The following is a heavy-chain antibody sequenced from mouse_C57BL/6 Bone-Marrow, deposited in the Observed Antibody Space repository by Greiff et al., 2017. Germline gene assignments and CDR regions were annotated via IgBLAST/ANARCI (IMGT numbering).Heavy chain of an antibody. CDR3: TVWYAMDY. J-gene: IGHJ4*01. V-gene: IGHV1-15*01. Sequence: VQLQQSGAELVRPGASVTLSCKASGYTFTDYEMHWVKQTPVHGLEWIGAIDPETGGTAYNQKFKGKAILTADKSSSTAYIELRSLTSEYSAVYYCTVWYAMDYWGQGTSVTVSS. CDR2: IDPETGGT. CDR1: GYTFTDYE. D-gene: IGHD2-10*02.